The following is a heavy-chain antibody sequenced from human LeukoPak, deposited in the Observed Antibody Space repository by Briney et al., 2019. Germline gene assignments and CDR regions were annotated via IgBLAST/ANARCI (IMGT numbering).Heavy chain of an antibody. V-gene: IGHV3-30*01. CDR3: ARAAVAGLFDY. Sequence: GRSPRLSCAASGFTLSSYAMHWVRQAPGKGLEWVAVISYDGSNKYYADSVKGRFTISRDNSKNTLYLQMNSLRAEDTAVYYCARAAVAGLFDYWGQGTLVTVSS. D-gene: IGHD6-19*01. CDR1: GFTLSSYA. CDR2: ISYDGSNK. J-gene: IGHJ4*02.